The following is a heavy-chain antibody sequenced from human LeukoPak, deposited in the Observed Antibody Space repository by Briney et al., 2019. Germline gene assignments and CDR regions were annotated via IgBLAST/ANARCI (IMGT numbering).Heavy chain of an antibody. J-gene: IGHJ4*02. D-gene: IGHD3-3*01. V-gene: IGHV3-48*03. CDR1: GFTFSSYE. CDR3: ARDFGV. CDR2: ISSSDSTI. Sequence: GGSLRLSFAAPGFTFSSYEMTWVRQPPGRGLGWVSYISSSDSTIYYADSVKGRFTISRNNDKNSLYLQMNSLRAEDKAVYYCARDFGVWGQGSQVTVSS.